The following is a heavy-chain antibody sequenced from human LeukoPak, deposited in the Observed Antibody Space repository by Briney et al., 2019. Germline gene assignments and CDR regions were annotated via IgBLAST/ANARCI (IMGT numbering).Heavy chain of an antibody. J-gene: IGHJ4*02. CDR3: AKEGGASRFDY. Sequence: GGSLRLSCAASGFTFSVSWMSWVRQAPGKGLEWVANIKYDGNEKYYVDSVKGRFTISRDNAKNSLYLQMNSLRAEDTAVYYCAKEGGASRFDYWGQGTLVTVSS. CDR1: GFTFSVSW. D-gene: IGHD5-12*01. V-gene: IGHV3-7*01. CDR2: IKYDGNEK.